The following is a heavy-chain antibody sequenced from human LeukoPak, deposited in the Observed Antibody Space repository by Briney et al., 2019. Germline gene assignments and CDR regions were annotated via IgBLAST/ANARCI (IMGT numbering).Heavy chain of an antibody. V-gene: IGHV4-59*08. CDR2: IYYSGST. CDR1: GGSISSYY. D-gene: IGHD4-17*01. CDR3: ARVPTVTFFDY. J-gene: IGHJ4*02. Sequence: SETLSLTCTVSGGSISSYYWSWIRQPPGKGLEWIGYIYYSGSTNYNPSLKSRVTISVDTSKNQFSLKLSSVTAAGTAVYYYARVPTVTFFDYWGQGTLVTVSS.